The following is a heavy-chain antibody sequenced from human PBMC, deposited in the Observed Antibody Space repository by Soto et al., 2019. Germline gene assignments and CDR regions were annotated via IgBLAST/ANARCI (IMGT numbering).Heavy chain of an antibody. D-gene: IGHD3-9*01. Sequence: SETKPLTCAVYGGNFIGHYWSWIRKPTGKGLEWIGEINHSGSTNYNPSLKSRVTISVDTSKNQFSLKLSSVTAADTAVYYCARGVLRYFDWLLTPRFDYWGQGTLVTVSS. CDR2: INHSGST. CDR3: ARGVLRYFDWLLTPRFDY. J-gene: IGHJ4*02. CDR1: GGNFIGHY. V-gene: IGHV4-34*01.